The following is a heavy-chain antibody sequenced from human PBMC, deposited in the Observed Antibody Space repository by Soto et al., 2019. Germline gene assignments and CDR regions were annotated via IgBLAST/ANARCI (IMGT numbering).Heavy chain of an antibody. J-gene: IGHJ5*02. D-gene: IGHD5-12*01. CDR1: GGSTSSYY. Sequence: SETLSLTCTVSGGSTSSYYWSWIRQPPGKGLEWIGYIYYSGGTNYNPSLKSRVTISVDRSKNQFSLKLSSVTAADTAVYYCARDRGSDRGWFDPWGQGTLVTVS. CDR3: ARDRGSDRGWFDP. CDR2: IYYSGGT. V-gene: IGHV4-59*01.